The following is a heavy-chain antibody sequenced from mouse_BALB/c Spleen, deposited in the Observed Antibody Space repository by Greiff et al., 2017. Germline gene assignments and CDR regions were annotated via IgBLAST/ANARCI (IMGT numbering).Heavy chain of an antibody. CDR2: INPSTGYT. Sequence: VQLQQSGAELAKPGASVKMSCKASGYTFTSYWMHWVKQRPGQGLEWIGYINPSTGYTEYNQKFKDKATLTADKSSSTAYMQLSSLTSEDSAVYYCASSYYRSYAMDYWGQGTSVTVSS. CDR3: ASSYYRSYAMDY. D-gene: IGHD2-14*01. CDR1: GYTFTSYW. V-gene: IGHV1-7*01. J-gene: IGHJ4*01.